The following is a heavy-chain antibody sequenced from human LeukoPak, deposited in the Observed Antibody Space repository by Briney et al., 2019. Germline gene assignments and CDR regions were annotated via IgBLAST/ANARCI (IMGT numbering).Heavy chain of an antibody. D-gene: IGHD5-12*01. CDR3: AKGGGYEAQYYYYYLDV. V-gene: IGHV3-7*01. CDR2: IKQDGSEK. CDR1: GFTFSSYW. J-gene: IGHJ6*03. Sequence: AGGSLRLSCAASGFTFSSYWMSWVRQAPGKGLEWVANIKQDGSEKYYVDSVKGRFTISRDNAKNSLYLQMNSLRAEDTAVYYCAKGGGYEAQYYYYYLDVWSKGTTVTISS.